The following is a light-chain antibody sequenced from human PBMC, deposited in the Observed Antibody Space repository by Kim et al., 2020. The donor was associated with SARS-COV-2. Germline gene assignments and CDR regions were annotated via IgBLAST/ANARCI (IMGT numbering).Light chain of an antibody. CDR1: QSVSSN. CDR2: GAS. Sequence: EIVMMQSPATLSVSPGERATLSCRASQSVSSNLAWYQQKPGQAPRLLIYGASTRATGIPARFSGSGSGTEFTLTISSLQSEDFAVYYCQQYNNWWTFGQGTKLEI. V-gene: IGKV3-15*01. CDR3: QQYNNWWT. J-gene: IGKJ1*01.